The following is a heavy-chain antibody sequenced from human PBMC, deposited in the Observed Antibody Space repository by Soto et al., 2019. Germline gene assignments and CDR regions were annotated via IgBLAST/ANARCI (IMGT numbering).Heavy chain of an antibody. V-gene: IGHV5-10-1*01. Sequence: GESLKISCKGSGYSFTSYWISWVRQMPGKGLEWMGRIDPSDSYTNYSPSFQGHVTISADKSISTANLQWSSLKASDTAMYYCARLRISTLDYYGMDVWGQGTTVTVSS. CDR1: GYSFTSYW. J-gene: IGHJ6*02. D-gene: IGHD2-2*01. CDR2: IDPSDSYT. CDR3: ARLRISTLDYYGMDV.